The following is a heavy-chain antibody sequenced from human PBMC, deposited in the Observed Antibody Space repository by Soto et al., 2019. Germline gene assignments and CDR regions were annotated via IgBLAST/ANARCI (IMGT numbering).Heavy chain of an antibody. D-gene: IGHD3-9*01. V-gene: IGHV1-69*13. CDR1: GGTFSSYA. CDR3: ARGVLRYFDWSANYHYFDY. CDR2: IIPIFGTA. Sequence: GASVKVSCKASGGTFSSYAISWVRQAPGQGLEWMGGIIPIFGTANYAQKFQGRVTITADESTSTAYMELSSLRSEDTAVYYCARGVLRYFDWSANYHYFDYWGQGTLVTVSS. J-gene: IGHJ4*02.